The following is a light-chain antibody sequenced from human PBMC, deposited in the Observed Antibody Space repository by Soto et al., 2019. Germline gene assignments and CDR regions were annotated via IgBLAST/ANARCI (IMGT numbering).Light chain of an antibody. Sequence: DIQLTQSPTSLSASIGDIASITFRASQSISSWLAWYQQKPGKAPKLLIYQASTLESGVPSNFSGSGSGTEFTLTISSLQPEDFATYYCQQYNSYPWTFGQGTKVDNK. CDR1: QSISSW. CDR2: QAS. J-gene: IGKJ1*01. CDR3: QQYNSYPWT. V-gene: IGKV1-5*03.